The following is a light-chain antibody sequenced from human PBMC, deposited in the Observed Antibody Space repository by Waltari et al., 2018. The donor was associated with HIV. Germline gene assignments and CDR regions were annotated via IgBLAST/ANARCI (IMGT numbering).Light chain of an antibody. CDR2: GTS. J-gene: IGKJ2*01. CDR3: QLYLASPPEYT. CDR1: PSVISSY. Sequence: EIVLTQSPGTLSLSPGERATLSCRASPSVISSYVAWYQQKPGQAPRLLIYGTSSRATGIPDRFSGYGSGTDFTLTISRREPEDFAVYYCQLYLASPPEYTFGQGTKLEIK. V-gene: IGKV3-20*01.